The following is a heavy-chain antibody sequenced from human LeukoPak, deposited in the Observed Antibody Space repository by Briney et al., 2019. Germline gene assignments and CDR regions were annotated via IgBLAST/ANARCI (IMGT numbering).Heavy chain of an antibody. CDR3: ARANTAMVTGY. J-gene: IGHJ4*02. D-gene: IGHD5-18*01. V-gene: IGHV4-38-2*01. Sequence: SETLSLTCAVSGYSISSGYYWGWIRQPPGKGLEWIGCLYHSWSTYYNPSLECRVTRSVDPSKNQFSLKLSAVTAADTAVYYCARANTAMVTGYWGQGTLVTVSS. CDR2: LYHSWST. CDR1: GYSISSGYY.